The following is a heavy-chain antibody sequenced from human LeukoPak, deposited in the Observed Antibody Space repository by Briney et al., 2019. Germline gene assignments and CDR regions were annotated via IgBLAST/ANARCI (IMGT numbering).Heavy chain of an antibody. CDR1: GGSISSGGYY. CDR2: IYHSGST. CDR3: ARDKSKPTYYDFWSGLDV. Sequence: KPSETLSLTCTVSGGSISSGGYYWSWIRQPPGKGLEWIGYIYHSGSTYYNPSLKSRVTISVDRSKNQFSLKLSSVTAADTAVYYCARDKSKPTYYDFWSGLDVWGKGTTVTVSS. V-gene: IGHV4-30-2*01. J-gene: IGHJ6*04. D-gene: IGHD3-3*01.